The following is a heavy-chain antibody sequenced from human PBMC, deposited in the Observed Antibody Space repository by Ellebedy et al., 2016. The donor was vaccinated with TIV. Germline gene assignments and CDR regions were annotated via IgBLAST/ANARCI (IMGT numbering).Heavy chain of an antibody. CDR2: ISPYNGNT. J-gene: IGHJ4*02. CDR3: ARDAGGYENALDY. D-gene: IGHD5-12*01. Sequence: ASVKVSXXASGYGFTNYGLSWVRQAPGQGLEWLGWISPYNGNTHNAQKIQGRVTMTRDTSTTTVYMELRSLRSNDTAVYYCARDAGGYENALDYWGQGTRVTVSS. CDR1: GYGFTNYG. V-gene: IGHV1-18*01.